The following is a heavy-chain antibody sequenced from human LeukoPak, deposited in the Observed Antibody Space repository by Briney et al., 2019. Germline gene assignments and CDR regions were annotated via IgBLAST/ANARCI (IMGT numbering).Heavy chain of an antibody. CDR2: IYYSGST. V-gene: IGHV4-59*01. CDR1: GRSISSYY. J-gene: IGHJ6*03. D-gene: IGHD1-26*01. Sequence: SQTLSLTCAVSGRSISSYYWSWIRQPPGKGLEWIAYIYYSGSTNYNPALKRRITISVDTSKNQCSLKLSSVTAADTAVYYCARGRRVGALHYYYYYYMDVWGKGTTVTVFS. CDR3: ARGRRVGALHYYYYYYMDV.